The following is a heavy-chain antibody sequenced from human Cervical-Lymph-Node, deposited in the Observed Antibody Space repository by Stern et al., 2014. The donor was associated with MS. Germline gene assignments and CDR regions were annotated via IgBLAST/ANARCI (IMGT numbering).Heavy chain of an antibody. D-gene: IGHD6-13*01. J-gene: IGHJ6*04. CDR1: GFTFSSYG. Sequence: VQLVESGGGVVQPGRPLRLSCAASGFTFSSYGMHWVRQAPGQGLEWVAVISYDGSNKYEADSVKGRFTIARDNSKNTLYLQMNNLRAEDTAVYYCARGSSSSWYGGYYYGMDVWGKGTTVTVSS. CDR3: ARGSSSSWYGGYYYGMDV. V-gene: IGHV3-33*05. CDR2: ISYDGSNK.